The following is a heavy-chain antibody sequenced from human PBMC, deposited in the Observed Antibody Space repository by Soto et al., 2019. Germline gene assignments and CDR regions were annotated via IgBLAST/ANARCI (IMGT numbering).Heavy chain of an antibody. D-gene: IGHD2-2*01. CDR1: ECTFCSNG. V-gene: IGHV3-30*18. Sequence: WGSLRLSRAACECTFCSNGMPWVRQAAGKGLEWVAGISADVSKRYDADSLKGRFTISRDNSKNMLHLQMNNLRPEDTAVYYCVKSAIMTAALSDYYGSEAWGKGNRVPV. CDR2: ISADVSKR. CDR3: VKSAIMTAALSDYYGSEA. J-gene: IGHJ6*04.